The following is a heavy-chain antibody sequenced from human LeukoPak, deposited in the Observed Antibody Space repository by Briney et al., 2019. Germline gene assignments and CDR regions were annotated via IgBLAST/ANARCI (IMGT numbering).Heavy chain of an antibody. V-gene: IGHV5-51*01. D-gene: IGHD4-23*01. CDR2: IYPGDSDT. J-gene: IGHJ4*02. CDR1: GYIFTSYW. CDR3: ARRSYSGKDFDY. Sequence: GESLKISCKGSGYIFTSYWITWVRQMPGKGLEWMGIIYPGDSDTKYSPSFQGQVTISADKSISTAYLQWGSLKASDTAMYYCARRSYSGKDFDYWGQGTLVTVSS.